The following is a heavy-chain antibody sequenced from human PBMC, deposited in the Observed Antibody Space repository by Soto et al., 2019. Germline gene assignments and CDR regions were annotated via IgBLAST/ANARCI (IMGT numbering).Heavy chain of an antibody. V-gene: IGHV2-5*01. Sequence: HITLKESCPTLVKPTQTLTLTCTFSGFSRTTTGLGVGWIRQPPGENLEWLALIYWNDEERYSPSMMSRLTITKDTSENQVVLTMTNMDTVDTAKYYCAHQRRDATQDFWVPGTLVTVSS. CDR2: IYWNDEE. D-gene: IGHD2-15*01. CDR3: AHQRRDATQDF. J-gene: IGHJ4*02. CDR1: GFSRTTTGLG.